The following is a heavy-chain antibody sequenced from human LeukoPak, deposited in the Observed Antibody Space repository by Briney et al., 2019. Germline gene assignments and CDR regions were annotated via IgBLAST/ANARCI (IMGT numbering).Heavy chain of an antibody. Sequence: SETLSLTCAVYGGSFSGYYWSWIRQPPGKGLEWIGEINHSGSTNYNPSLKSRVTISVDTSKNQFSLKLSSVTAADTAVYYCARVRDTMIVVVDIWGQGTMVTVSS. CDR2: INHSGST. CDR3: ARVRDTMIVVVDI. CDR1: GGSFSGYY. V-gene: IGHV4-34*01. D-gene: IGHD3-22*01. J-gene: IGHJ3*02.